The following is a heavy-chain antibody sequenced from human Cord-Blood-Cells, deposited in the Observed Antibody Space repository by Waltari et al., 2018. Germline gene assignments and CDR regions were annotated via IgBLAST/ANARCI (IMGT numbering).Heavy chain of an antibody. CDR2: ISGSGGST. CDR1: GFTFSSYA. Sequence: EVQLLESGGGLVQPGGSLRLSCAASGFTFSSYAMSWVRQAPGKGLEWVSAISGSGGSTYYADAVKGRFTISRDNSKNTLYLQMNSLRAEDTAVYYCAKDYFWSCYRYYYYMDVWGKGTTVTVSS. CDR3: AKDYFWSCYRYYYYMDV. D-gene: IGHD3-3*01. J-gene: IGHJ6*03. V-gene: IGHV3-23*01.